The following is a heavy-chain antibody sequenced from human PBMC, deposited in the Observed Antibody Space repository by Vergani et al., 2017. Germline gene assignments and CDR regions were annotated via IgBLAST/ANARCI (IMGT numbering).Heavy chain of an antibody. J-gene: IGHJ1*01. CDR2: IYHSGST. CDR1: GGSLSSSNW. D-gene: IGHD3-22*01. CDR3: ARGRYYYDSSGYYSRYFQH. Sequence: QVQLQESGPGLVKPSGPLSLTCAVSGGSLSSSNWWSWVRQPPGKGLEWIGEIYHSGSTNYNPSLKSRVTISVDKSKNQFSLKLSPVTAADTAVYYCARGRYYYDSSGYYSRYFQHWGQGTLVTVSS. V-gene: IGHV4-4*02.